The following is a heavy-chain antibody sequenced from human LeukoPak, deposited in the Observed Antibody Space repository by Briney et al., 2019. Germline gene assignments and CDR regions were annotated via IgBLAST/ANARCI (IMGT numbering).Heavy chain of an antibody. CDR3: ATNDRDLFSGVVG. Sequence: PSETLSLTCTVSGASISSYYWSWIRQPPGKGLEWIGNTNHSGGTHYNPSFKSRVTISVDTSKNQFSLKLSSVTAADTAVYYCATNDRDLFSGVVGWGPGTLVTVSS. D-gene: IGHD3-3*01. CDR1: GASISSYY. CDR2: TNHSGGT. V-gene: IGHV4-59*06. J-gene: IGHJ4*02.